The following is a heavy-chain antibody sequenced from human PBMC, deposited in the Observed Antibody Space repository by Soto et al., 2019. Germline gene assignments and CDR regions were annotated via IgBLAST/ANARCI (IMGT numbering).Heavy chain of an antibody. V-gene: IGHV4-61*01. J-gene: IGHJ6*02. D-gene: IGHD3-10*01. CDR3: ARARITMVREVIKYNMDV. CDR1: RGSVSSATYY. Sequence: SETLSLTCTVSRGSVSSATYYWNWIRQPPGKPLEWIGYIYYSGSTNYNPSLKSRVTISLDTSNDQFSLKLSSVTAADTGIYYCARARITMVREVIKYNMDVWGQGTTVTVSS. CDR2: IYYSGST.